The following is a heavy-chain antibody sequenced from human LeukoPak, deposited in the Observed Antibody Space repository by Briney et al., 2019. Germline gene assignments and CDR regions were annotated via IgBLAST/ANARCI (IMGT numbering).Heavy chain of an antibody. J-gene: IGHJ3*02. CDR2: IIPILGIA. CDR1: GGTFSSYT. CDR3: ARARQPYYYDSSGPYPLDAFDI. Sequence: SVKVSCKASGGTFSSYTISWVRQAPGQGLEWMGRIIPILGIANYAQKSQGRVTITADKSTSTAYMELSSLRSEDTAVYYCARARQPYYYDSSGPYPLDAFDIWGQGTMVTVSS. V-gene: IGHV1-69*02. D-gene: IGHD3-22*01.